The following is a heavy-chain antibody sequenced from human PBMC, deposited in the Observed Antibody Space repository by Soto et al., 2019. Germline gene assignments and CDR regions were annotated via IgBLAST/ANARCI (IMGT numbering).Heavy chain of an antibody. Sequence: GGSLRLSCAASGFTCSSCAMGWVRQAPGKGLEWVSVISGSDGSTYYADSVKGRFTISRDNSKNTLNLQMNSLRAEDTAVYYCARRSSSWYFDYWGQGTLVTVSS. D-gene: IGHD6-13*01. CDR3: ARRSSSWYFDY. J-gene: IGHJ4*02. V-gene: IGHV3-23*01. CDR1: GFTCSSCA. CDR2: ISGSDGST.